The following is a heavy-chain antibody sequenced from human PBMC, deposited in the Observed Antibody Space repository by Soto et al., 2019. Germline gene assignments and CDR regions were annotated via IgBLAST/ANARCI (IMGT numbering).Heavy chain of an antibody. Sequence: QLQLQESGPGLVKPSETLSLTCTVSGGSISSSSYYWGWIRQPPGKGLEWIGSIYYSGSTYYNPSLKSRVTISVDTSKNQFSLKLSSVTAADTAVYYCAGYCSSTSCYARDAFDIWGQGTMVTVSS. D-gene: IGHD2-2*01. CDR2: IYYSGST. CDR3: AGYCSSTSCYARDAFDI. CDR1: GGSISSSSYY. V-gene: IGHV4-39*01. J-gene: IGHJ3*02.